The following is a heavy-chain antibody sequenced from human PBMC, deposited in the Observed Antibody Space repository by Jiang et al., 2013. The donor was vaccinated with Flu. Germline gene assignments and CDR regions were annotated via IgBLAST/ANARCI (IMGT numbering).Heavy chain of an antibody. CDR1: GGSFSGYY. D-gene: IGHD5-18*01. J-gene: IGHJ4*02. CDR2: INHSGST. V-gene: IGHV4-34*01. Sequence: ETLSLTCAVYGGSFSGYYWSWIRQPPGKGLEWIGEINHSGSTNYNPSLKSRVTISVDTSKNQFSLKLSSVTAADTAVYYCARGARYRVQLWLEIKARRRGYFDYWGQGTLVTVSS. CDR3: ARGARYRVQLWLEIKARRRGYFDY.